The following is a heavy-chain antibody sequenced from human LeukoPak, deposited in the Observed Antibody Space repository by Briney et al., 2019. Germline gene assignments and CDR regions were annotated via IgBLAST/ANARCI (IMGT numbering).Heavy chain of an antibody. J-gene: IGHJ6*02. CDR3: ARGVTYSSGWSYYYYGMDV. V-gene: IGHV1-69*04. D-gene: IGHD6-19*01. CDR1: GGTFSNYA. Sequence: SVKVSCKASGGTFSNYAISWVRQAPGRGLEWMGRIIPILGIANYAQKFQGRVTITADKSTSTAYMELSSLRSEDTAVYYCARGVTYSSGWSYYYYGMDVWGQGTTVTVSS. CDR2: IIPILGIA.